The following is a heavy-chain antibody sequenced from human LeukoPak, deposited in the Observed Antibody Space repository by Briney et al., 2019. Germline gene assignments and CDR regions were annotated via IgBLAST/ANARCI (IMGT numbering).Heavy chain of an antibody. J-gene: IGHJ4*02. D-gene: IGHD3-22*01. CDR2: INPSGGST. V-gene: IGHV1-46*03. Sequence: ASVKVSCKASGYTFTSYYMHWVRQAPGQGLEWMGIINPSGGSTSYAQKFQGGVTMTRDTSTSTVYMELSSLRSEDTAVYYCARDRGYYYDSSGYYPDCWGQGTLVTVSS. CDR3: ARDRGYYYDSSGYYPDC. CDR1: GYTFTSYY.